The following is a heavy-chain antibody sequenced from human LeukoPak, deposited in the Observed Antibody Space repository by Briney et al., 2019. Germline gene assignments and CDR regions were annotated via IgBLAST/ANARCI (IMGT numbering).Heavy chain of an antibody. Sequence: SETLSLTCTVSGGSITSYYWSWIRQSAGKGLEWIGRIYITGSTTYNPSLKSRVTMSLDTSKNQFSLKLSSVTAADTAVYYCARRVGRWFGERAYYYNYMDVWGKGTTVTISS. J-gene: IGHJ6*03. CDR1: GGSITSYY. V-gene: IGHV4-4*07. CDR2: IYITGST. D-gene: IGHD3-10*01. CDR3: ARRVGRWFGERAYYYNYMDV.